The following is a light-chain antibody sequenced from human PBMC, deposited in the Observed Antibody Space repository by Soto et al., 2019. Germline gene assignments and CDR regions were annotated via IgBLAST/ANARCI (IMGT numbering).Light chain of an antibody. CDR2: ANN. CDR3: AAWDDSLSGSV. CDR1: SSNIGSNY. V-gene: IGLV1-47*02. Sequence: QAVVTQPPSASATPGQRVTISCSGSSSNIGSNYVYWYQQLPGTAPKLLIYANNQRPSGVPDRFSGSKSGSSASLAISGLRSEDEADYYCAAWDDSLSGSVFGGGTKLTVL. J-gene: IGLJ2*01.